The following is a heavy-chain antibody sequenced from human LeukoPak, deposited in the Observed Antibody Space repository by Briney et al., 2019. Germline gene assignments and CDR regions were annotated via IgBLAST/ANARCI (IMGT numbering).Heavy chain of an antibody. CDR3: ATSGDSSGYTFDY. Sequence: ASVKISCKVSGYTFTDYYMHWVQQAPGKGHEWMGLVDPEDGETIYAEKFQGRVTIPADTSTDTAYMELSSLSSEDTAVYYCATSGDSSGYTFDYWGQGTLVTVSS. D-gene: IGHD3-22*01. CDR1: GYTFTDYY. V-gene: IGHV1-69-2*01. J-gene: IGHJ4*02. CDR2: VDPEDGET.